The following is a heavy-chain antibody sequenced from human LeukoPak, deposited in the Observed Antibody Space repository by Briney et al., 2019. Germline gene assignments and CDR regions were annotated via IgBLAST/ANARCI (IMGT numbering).Heavy chain of an antibody. J-gene: IGHJ5*02. CDR1: SLTSSSYR. D-gene: IGHD4/OR15-4a*01. V-gene: IGHV3-7*04. Sequence: PGGSLRLSCVASSLTSSSYRMSWVRQAPGKGLEWVANIKQDGSEKNYVDSVKGRYTISRDNAKNSLYVQMNSLRAEDTDVYYCARRCAPWGQGTLVTVSS. CDR3: ARRCAP. CDR2: IKQDGSEK.